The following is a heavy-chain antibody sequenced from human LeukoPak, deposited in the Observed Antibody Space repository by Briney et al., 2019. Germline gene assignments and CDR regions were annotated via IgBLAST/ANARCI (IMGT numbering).Heavy chain of an antibody. J-gene: IGHJ4*02. V-gene: IGHV3-66*02. CDR3: ARTFRFPHYFDY. CDR2: IYSGGST. Sequence: PGGSLRLSCAASGFTVSSNYMSWVREPPGKGLEWVSVIYSGGSTYYADSVKGRFTISRDNSKNTLYLQMNSLRAEDTAVYYCARTFRFPHYFDYWGQGTLVTVSS. D-gene: IGHD2-21*01. CDR1: GFTVSSNY.